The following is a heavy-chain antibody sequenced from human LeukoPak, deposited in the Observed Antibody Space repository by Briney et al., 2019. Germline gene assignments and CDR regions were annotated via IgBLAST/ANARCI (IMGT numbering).Heavy chain of an antibody. J-gene: IGHJ4*02. CDR3: ARGWHGSGSPLDY. CDR1: GDSISSYNYF. CDR2: IYYRGNT. Sequence: PSETLSLTCTVSGDSISSYNYFRGWIRQPPGKGLEWVGSIYYRGNTYYNPSLKSRVTLSADTSKNQFSLKVTSVTAADTAVYYCARGWHGSGSPLDYWGRGTLVTVSS. D-gene: IGHD3-10*01. V-gene: IGHV4-39*01.